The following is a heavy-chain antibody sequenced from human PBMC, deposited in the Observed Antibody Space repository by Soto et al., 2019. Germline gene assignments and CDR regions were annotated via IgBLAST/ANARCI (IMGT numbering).Heavy chain of an antibody. CDR3: AKNGQPPYYYYGMDV. Sequence: QGQLVQSGAEVKKPGASVKVSCKASGYTFTRYGISWVRQAPGQGLEWMGWISGYNGDTNYAQKFQGRVTMTVDTSTTTAFMEQTSLTSDDRAVYYCAKNGQPPYYYYGMDVWGQGTTVTVSS. D-gene: IGHD2-8*01. CDR2: ISGYNGDT. J-gene: IGHJ6*02. CDR1: GYTFTRYG. V-gene: IGHV1-18*01.